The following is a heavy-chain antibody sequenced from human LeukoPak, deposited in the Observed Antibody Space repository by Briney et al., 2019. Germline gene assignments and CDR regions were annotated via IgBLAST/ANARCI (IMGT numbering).Heavy chain of an antibody. Sequence: GESLKISCKRSGYSFSTYWFGWVCQMPGKGLEWMGIIYPGDSDTRYSPSFQGQVTISADRSITTAYLQWSSLKASDTAMYYCASLNNSLDTFDIWGQGTMVTVSS. J-gene: IGHJ3*02. V-gene: IGHV5-51*01. CDR3: ASLNNSLDTFDI. CDR1: GYSFSTYW. D-gene: IGHD2/OR15-2a*01. CDR2: IYPGDSDT.